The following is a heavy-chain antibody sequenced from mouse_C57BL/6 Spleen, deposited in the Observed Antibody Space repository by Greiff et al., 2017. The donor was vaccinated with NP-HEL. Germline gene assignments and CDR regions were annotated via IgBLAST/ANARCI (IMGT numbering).Heavy chain of an antibody. CDR2: ISSGSSTI. D-gene: IGHD2-4*01. CDR3: ARRLITTGAYYAMDY. V-gene: IGHV5-17*01. Sequence: EVKLMESGGGLVKPGGSLKLSCAASGFTFSDYGMHWVRQAPEKGLEWVAYISSGSSTIYYADTVKGRFTISRDNAKNTLFLQMTSLRSEDTAMYYCARRLITTGAYYAMDYWGQGTSVTVSS. J-gene: IGHJ4*01. CDR1: GFTFSDYG.